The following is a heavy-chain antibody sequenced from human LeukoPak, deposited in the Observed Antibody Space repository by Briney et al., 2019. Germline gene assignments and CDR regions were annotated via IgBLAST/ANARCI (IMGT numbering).Heavy chain of an antibody. CDR1: GYTFTSYY. V-gene: IGHV1-46*01. CDR2: INPSGGNT. Sequence: ASVKVSCKASGYTFTSYYMHWVRQAPGQGLEWMGIINPSGGNTNYAQKFQGRVTMTRDTSTSTVYMELSSLRSEDTAVYYCARKSSDTGPIMNRGQGTLVTVSS. CDR3: ARKSSDTGPIMN. J-gene: IGHJ4*02. D-gene: IGHD5-18*01.